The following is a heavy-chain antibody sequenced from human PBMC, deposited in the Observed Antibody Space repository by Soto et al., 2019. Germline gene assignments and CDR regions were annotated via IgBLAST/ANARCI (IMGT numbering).Heavy chain of an antibody. Sequence: QVQLVESGAEVKRHGSSVRVSCKASGVSFNSYGFAWVRQSPGQGLEWLGKRTPNIPLTNYAQSFQGRVTITAETSTSTSYLELTRLTSEDTAVYYCERMKLARLDLWGPGTLVTVSS. V-gene: IGHV1-69*09. CDR2: RTPNIPLT. J-gene: IGHJ4*02. CDR1: GVSFNSYG. CDR3: ERMKLARLDL.